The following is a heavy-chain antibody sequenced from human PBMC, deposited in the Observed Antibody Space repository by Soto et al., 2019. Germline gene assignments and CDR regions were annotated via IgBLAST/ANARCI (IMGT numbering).Heavy chain of an antibody. Sequence: PGGSLGLSCAASGVTFRSSWMHGVRQAPGKGLVWVSRINSDGSNTNYADSVKGRFTISRDNAKNTLYLQMNSLRAEDTAVYYCTRSGSSPYYYGMDVWGQGTTVTVSS. CDR1: GVTFRSSW. V-gene: IGHV3-74*01. CDR3: TRSGSSPYYYGMDV. J-gene: IGHJ6*02. CDR2: INSDGSNT. D-gene: IGHD6-6*01.